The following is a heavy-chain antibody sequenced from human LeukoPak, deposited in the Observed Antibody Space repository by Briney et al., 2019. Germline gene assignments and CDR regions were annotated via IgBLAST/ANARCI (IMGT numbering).Heavy chain of an antibody. CDR3: ARVGEGRYYQYYYMDV. V-gene: IGHV1-2*02. CDR1: GYTFTGYY. J-gene: IGHJ6*03. Sequence: ASVKVSCKASGYTFTGYYMHWVRQAPGQGLEWMGWINPNSGGTNYAQKFQGRVTMTRDTSISTAYMELSRLRSDDTAVYYCARVGEGRYYQYYYMDVWGKGTTVTVSS. D-gene: IGHD1-26*01. CDR2: INPNSGGT.